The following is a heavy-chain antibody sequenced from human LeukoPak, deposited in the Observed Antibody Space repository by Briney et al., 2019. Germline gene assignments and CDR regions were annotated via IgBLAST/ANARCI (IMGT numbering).Heavy chain of an antibody. CDR3: ARSEKNYDFWTGEDY. Sequence: LSLTCTVSGGSISSYYWSWIRQPPGKGLEWLSYISSSGSTLDYADSVKGRFTISRDNAKNSVSLQMNSLRAEDTAVYYCARSEKNYDFWTGEDYWGQGTLVTVSS. V-gene: IGHV3-11*04. J-gene: IGHJ4*02. D-gene: IGHD3-3*01. CDR2: ISSSGSTL. CDR1: GGSISSYY.